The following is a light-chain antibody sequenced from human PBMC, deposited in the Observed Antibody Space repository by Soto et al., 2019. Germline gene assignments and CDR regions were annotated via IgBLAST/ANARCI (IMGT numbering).Light chain of an antibody. Sequence: QSVLPQPASVSGSPGQSITISCTGTSSDVGGYNYVSWYQQHPGKAPKLMIYDVSNRPSGVSNRFSGSKSGNTASLTISGLQAEDEADYYCSSYTSSSTLGLVFGGGTKLTVL. J-gene: IGLJ2*01. V-gene: IGLV2-14*01. CDR3: SSYTSSSTLGLV. CDR1: SSDVGGYNY. CDR2: DVS.